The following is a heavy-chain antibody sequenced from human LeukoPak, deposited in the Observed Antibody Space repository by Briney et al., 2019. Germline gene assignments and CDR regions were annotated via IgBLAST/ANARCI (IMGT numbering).Heavy chain of an antibody. J-gene: IGHJ4*02. Sequence: ASVKVSCQASAYTFTSYGIRWVRPAAGQGREWMGWISTYNGNANHAQKLQGRVTMITDTSTSTAYMELRSLRSDVTAVYYCARDVELAAAGTTWDFDYWGQGTLVTVSS. CDR1: AYTFTSYG. CDR2: ISTYNGNA. CDR3: ARDVELAAAGTTWDFDY. D-gene: IGHD6-13*01. V-gene: IGHV1-18*01.